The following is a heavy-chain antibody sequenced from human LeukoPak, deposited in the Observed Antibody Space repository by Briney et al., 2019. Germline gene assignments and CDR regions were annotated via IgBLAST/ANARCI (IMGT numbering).Heavy chain of an antibody. CDR2: IYPGNSHT. V-gene: IGHV5-51*01. J-gene: IGHJ4*02. Sequence: GESLKISCQGSGYNFAAYWIVWVRQMPGKGLEWMGIIYPGNSHTRYSPSFQGQVTISADTSISTAYLHWSSLQSSDTAMYYCAKFHATWYGDTWGQGTLVTVSS. CDR3: AKFHATWYGDT. D-gene: IGHD6-13*01. CDR1: GYNFAAYW.